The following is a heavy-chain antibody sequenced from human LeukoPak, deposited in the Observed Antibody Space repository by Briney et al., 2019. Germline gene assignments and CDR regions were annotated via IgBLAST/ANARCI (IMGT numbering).Heavy chain of an antibody. CDR3: AKDLAYGGNSPFDC. J-gene: IGHJ4*02. D-gene: IGHD4-23*01. Sequence: GSLRLSCAVSGFTFSSYAMSWVRQAPGKGLEWVSSLSDSGGGTYYADSVKGRFTISRDNPKNTLYLQMNSLRAEDTAVYYCAKDLAYGGNSPFDCWGQGTLVTVSS. CDR1: GFTFSSYA. CDR2: LSDSGGGT. V-gene: IGHV3-23*01.